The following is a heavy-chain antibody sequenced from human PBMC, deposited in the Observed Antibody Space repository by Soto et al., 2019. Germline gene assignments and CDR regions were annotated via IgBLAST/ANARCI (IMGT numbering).Heavy chain of an antibody. CDR3: ARVPITMVRGVNGMDV. Sequence: PSETLSLTCTVSGGSISSGGYYWSWIRQHPGKGLEWIGYIYYSGSTYYNPSLKSRVTISVDTSKNQFSLKLSSVTAADTAVYYCARVPITMVRGVNGMDVCGQGTTVTVSS. CDR2: IYYSGST. V-gene: IGHV4-31*03. D-gene: IGHD3-10*01. CDR1: GGSISSGGYY. J-gene: IGHJ6*02.